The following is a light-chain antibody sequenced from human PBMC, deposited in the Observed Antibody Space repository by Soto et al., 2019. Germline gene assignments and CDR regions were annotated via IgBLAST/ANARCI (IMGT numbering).Light chain of an antibody. Sequence: EIVLTQSPGTLSLSPGERVTLSCRASQSVSSNYLAWYQQKPGQAPRLFIYGASIRATGIPDRFSGSGSGTDFTLTISRLEPEDFAVYYCQQYGNSPITFGQGTRLEIK. CDR3: QQYGNSPIT. CDR2: GAS. V-gene: IGKV3-20*01. J-gene: IGKJ5*01. CDR1: QSVSSNY.